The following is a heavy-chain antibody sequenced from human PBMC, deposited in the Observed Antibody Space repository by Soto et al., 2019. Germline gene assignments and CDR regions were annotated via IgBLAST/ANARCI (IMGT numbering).Heavy chain of an antibody. V-gene: IGHV4-34*01. CDR1: GGSFSGYY. D-gene: IGHD2-8*02. CDR3: ARVKITGLFDY. J-gene: IGHJ4*02. CDR2: INHSGST. Sequence: QVQLQQWGAGLLKPSETLSLTCAVYGGSFSGYYWTWIRQPPGTGLEWIGEINHSGSTNYNPSLKSPVTLSVVTSTNQFSLKLTYATAADTAVYYGARVKITGLFDYWGQGALVTVSS.